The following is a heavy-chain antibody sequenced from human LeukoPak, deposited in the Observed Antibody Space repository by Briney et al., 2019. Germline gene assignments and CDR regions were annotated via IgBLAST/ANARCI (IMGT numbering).Heavy chain of an antibody. Sequence: GGSPRLSCAASGFTFSSYWMCWVRQAPGKGLEWVANIKQDGSEKYYVDSVKSRFTISRDNAKNSLYLQMNSLRAEDTAVYYCARVGGKYSSSGYWGQGTLVTVSS. CDR1: GFTFSSYW. D-gene: IGHD6-6*01. CDR3: ARVGGKYSSSGY. CDR2: IKQDGSEK. V-gene: IGHV3-7*01. J-gene: IGHJ4*02.